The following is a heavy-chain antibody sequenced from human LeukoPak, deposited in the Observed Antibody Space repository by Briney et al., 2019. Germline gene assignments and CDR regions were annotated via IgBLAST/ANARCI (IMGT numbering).Heavy chain of an antibody. CDR1: GFTFSSYA. V-gene: IGHV3-23*01. J-gene: IGHJ4*02. CDR3: ATYRQVLLPFES. Sequence: PGVSLRLSCAASGFTFSSYAMSWVRQAPGKGLEWVSAISGSGGSTYYADSVKGRFTISRDNSKSTLSLQMNSLRAEDTAIYYCATYRQVLLPFESWGQGTLVTVSS. CDR2: ISGSGGST. D-gene: IGHD2-8*02.